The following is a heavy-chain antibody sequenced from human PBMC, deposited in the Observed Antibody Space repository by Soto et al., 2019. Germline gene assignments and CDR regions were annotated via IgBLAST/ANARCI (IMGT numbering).Heavy chain of an antibody. CDR2: INAGNGNT. Sequence: ASVKVSCKASGYTFTSYAMHWVRQAPGQRLEWMGWINAGNGNTKYSQKFQGRVTITRDTSASTAYMELGSLRSEDTAVCYCASITMVRKSYYYGMDVWGQGTTVTVSS. V-gene: IGHV1-3*01. J-gene: IGHJ6*02. CDR3: ASITMVRKSYYYGMDV. CDR1: GYTFTSYA. D-gene: IGHD3-10*01.